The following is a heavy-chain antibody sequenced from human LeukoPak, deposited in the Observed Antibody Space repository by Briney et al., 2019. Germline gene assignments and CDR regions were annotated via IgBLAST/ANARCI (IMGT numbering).Heavy chain of an antibody. D-gene: IGHD5-12*01. CDR1: GFTFSSYS. CDR2: ISSSSSYI. J-gene: IGHJ4*02. CDR3: ARGLIGDIVATIKVYYFDY. V-gene: IGHV3-21*01. Sequence: KTGGSLRLSCAASGFTFSSYSMNWVRQAPGKGLEWVSSISSSSSYIYYADSVKGRFTISRDNAKNSLYLQMNSLRAEDTAVYYCARGLIGDIVATIKVYYFDYWGQGTLVTVSS.